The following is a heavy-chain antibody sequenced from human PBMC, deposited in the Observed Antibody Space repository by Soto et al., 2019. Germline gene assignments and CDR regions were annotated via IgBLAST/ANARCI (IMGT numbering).Heavy chain of an antibody. J-gene: IGHJ4*02. CDR1: GGSISSISYY. CDR3: ARLWFGGVIVSYSYFDY. D-gene: IGHD3-16*02. Sequence: SETLSLTCTVSGGSISSISYYWGWIRQPPGKGLEGSGRIYYSGSTYSNPSLKSRVTISVDTSKDQFSLKLSSVTAADTAVYYCARLWFGGVIVSYSYFDYWGQGTLVTVS. V-gene: IGHV4-39*01. CDR2: IYYSGST.